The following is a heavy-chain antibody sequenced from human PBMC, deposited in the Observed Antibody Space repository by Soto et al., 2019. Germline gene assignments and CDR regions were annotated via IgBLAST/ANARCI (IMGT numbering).Heavy chain of an antibody. Sequence: SETLSLTCSVSGGSISGSYWSWIRQSPGKGLEWLGYVYYTGSTNYNPSLKSRVTISVDTSKNQFSLKLSSVTAADTAVYYCAREGITMVRGVTFNWFDPWGQGTLVTVSS. J-gene: IGHJ5*02. CDR2: VYYTGST. V-gene: IGHV4-59*01. CDR1: GGSISGSY. D-gene: IGHD3-10*01. CDR3: AREGITMVRGVTFNWFDP.